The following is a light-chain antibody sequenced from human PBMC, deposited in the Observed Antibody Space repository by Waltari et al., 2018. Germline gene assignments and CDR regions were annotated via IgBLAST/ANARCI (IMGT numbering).Light chain of an antibody. J-gene: IGLJ1*01. Sequence: QSALTQPASVSGSPGQSITISCTGTSSDVGGYNYVSWYQQHPGKAPKLMIDDVSNRASWVSNRFSGSESGNTASLTISGLQAEDEADYYCSSYTSSSTYVFGTGTKVTGL. CDR1: SSDVGGYNY. CDR3: SSYTSSSTYV. V-gene: IGLV2-14*03. CDR2: DVS.